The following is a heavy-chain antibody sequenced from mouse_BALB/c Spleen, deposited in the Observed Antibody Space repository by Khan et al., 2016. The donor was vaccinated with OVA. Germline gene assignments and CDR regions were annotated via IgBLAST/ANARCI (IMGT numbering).Heavy chain of an antibody. D-gene: IGHD1-1*01. CDR1: GYSITSGYA. Sequence: EVKLLESGPGLVKPSQSLSLTCTVTGYSITSGYAWNWIRQFPGNKLEWMGYISYSGVTSYTPSLKSRISITRDTSKNQFFLQLNSVTTEDTATYYFARGNYYGYYFDYWGQGTTLTVSS. J-gene: IGHJ2*01. V-gene: IGHV3-2*02. CDR3: ARGNYYGYYFDY. CDR2: ISYSGVT.